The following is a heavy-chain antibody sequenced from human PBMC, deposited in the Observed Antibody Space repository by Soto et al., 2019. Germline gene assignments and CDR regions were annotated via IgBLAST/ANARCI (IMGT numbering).Heavy chain of an antibody. CDR1: GFTFTSHW. Sequence: EVQLVESGGGLVQPGGSLTLSCAASGFTFTSHWMHWVRQGPGKGLMWVSRIDTEGGTIDYADSVEGRFTISRDNVKKMLYLQMSSLRADDTAVYYCARNNWGIAFWGQGVLVTVSS. J-gene: IGHJ4*02. CDR2: IDTEGGTI. D-gene: IGHD7-27*01. CDR3: ARNNWGIAF. V-gene: IGHV3-74*01.